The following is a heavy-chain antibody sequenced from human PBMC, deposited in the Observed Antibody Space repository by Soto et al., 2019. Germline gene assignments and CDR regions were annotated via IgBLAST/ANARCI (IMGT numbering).Heavy chain of an antibody. D-gene: IGHD3-16*01. Sequence: QVQLQESGPGLVKPSQTLSLTCTVSGGSISSGGYYWSWIRQHPGKGLEWIGYIYYRGSTYYNPSLQSRVTISVDTSKNQFSLQLSSVTAADTAVYYCARAWGGYFDYWGQGTRVTVSS. CDR3: ARAWGGYFDY. J-gene: IGHJ4*02. CDR2: IYYRGST. CDR1: GGSISSGGYY. V-gene: IGHV4-31*03.